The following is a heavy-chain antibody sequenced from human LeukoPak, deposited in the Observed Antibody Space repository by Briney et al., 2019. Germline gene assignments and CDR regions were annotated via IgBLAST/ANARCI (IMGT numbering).Heavy chain of an antibody. J-gene: IGHJ4*02. Sequence: PGGSLRLSCAASGFTFSSYWMHWVRQAPGKGLVWVSRISTDGSNTYYADSVKGRFTISRDNAKNTLFLQMNSLRAEDTAVYYCARGTTSRLYYFDNWGQGTLVTVSS. CDR3: ARGTTSRLYYFDN. V-gene: IGHV3-74*01. CDR2: ISTDGSNT. D-gene: IGHD1-1*01. CDR1: GFTFSSYW.